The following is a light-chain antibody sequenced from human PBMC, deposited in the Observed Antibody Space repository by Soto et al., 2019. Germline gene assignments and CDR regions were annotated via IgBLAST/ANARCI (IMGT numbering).Light chain of an antibody. V-gene: IGKV1-39*01. Sequence: DIQMPQSPSTLSAGVGDRVTITCRASQRISTYLNWYQQKPGKAPTLLIYAASSLQSGVPSRFSGGGSGTDFTLTINTLQPEDFATYFCQQCYSSPRTFGQGNKVDIK. CDR3: QQCYSSPRT. CDR1: QRISTY. CDR2: AAS. J-gene: IGKJ1*01.